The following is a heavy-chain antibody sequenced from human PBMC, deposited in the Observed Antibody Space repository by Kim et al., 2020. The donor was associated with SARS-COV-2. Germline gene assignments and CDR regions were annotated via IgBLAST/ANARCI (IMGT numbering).Heavy chain of an antibody. CDR3: ARVGLNAFDI. J-gene: IGHJ3*02. CDR2: ST. D-gene: IGHD3-16*01. V-gene: IGHV3-53*01. Sequence: STYYADSVKGRFTISRHNSKNTLYLQMNSLRAEDTAVYYCARVGLNAFDIWGQGTMVTVSS.